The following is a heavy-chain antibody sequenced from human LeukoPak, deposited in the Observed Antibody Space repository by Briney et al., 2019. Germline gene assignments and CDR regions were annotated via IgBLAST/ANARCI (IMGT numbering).Heavy chain of an antibody. CDR2: ISYDGSNK. CDR3: ARGDIRDYFDY. V-gene: IGHV3-30*03. CDR1: GFTFSSYG. J-gene: IGHJ4*02. D-gene: IGHD6-25*01. Sequence: QSGGSLRLSCAASGFTFSSYGMHWVRQAPGKGLEWVAVISYDGSNKNFADSAKGRFTISRDNSKNTLYLQMDSLRTEDTAVYYCARGDIRDYFDYWGQGTLVTVSS.